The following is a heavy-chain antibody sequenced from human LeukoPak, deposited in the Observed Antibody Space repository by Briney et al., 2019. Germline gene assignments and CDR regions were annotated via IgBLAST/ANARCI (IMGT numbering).Heavy chain of an antibody. CDR1: GFTFSSSW. J-gene: IGHJ3*02. D-gene: IGHD3-9*01. Sequence: PGGSLRLSCAASGFTFSSSWMSWVRQAPGKGLEWVANIKHDGSEEFYVDSLKGRFTISRDNSKNTLYLQMNSLRAEDTAVYYCARTSGYYDILTGYYRADDAFDIWGQGTMVTVSS. CDR3: ARTSGYYDILTGYYRADDAFDI. V-gene: IGHV3-7*02. CDR2: IKHDGSEE.